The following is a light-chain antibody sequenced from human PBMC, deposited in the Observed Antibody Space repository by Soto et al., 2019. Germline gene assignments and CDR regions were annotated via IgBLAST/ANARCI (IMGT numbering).Light chain of an antibody. Sequence: QSALTQPASVSGSPGQSITISCTGTSSDVGGYNYVSWYQHHPGKAPKLMIYEVSNRPSGVSNRFSGSKSGNTASLTISGLQAEDEADYYCQSYERNNVNVVFGGGTKLTVL. CDR3: QSYERNNVNVV. CDR1: SSDVGGYNY. CDR2: EVS. V-gene: IGLV2-14*01. J-gene: IGLJ2*01.